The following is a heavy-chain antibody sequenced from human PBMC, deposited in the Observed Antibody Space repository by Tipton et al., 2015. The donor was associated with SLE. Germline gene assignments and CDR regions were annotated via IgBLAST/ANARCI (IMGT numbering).Heavy chain of an antibody. V-gene: IGHV4-59*01. CDR2: IYYSGST. J-gene: IGHJ4*02. D-gene: IGHD6-19*01. CDR1: GGSISTYF. Sequence: TLSLTCTVSGGSISTYFWNWVRQPPGKGLEWIGYIYYSGSTNYNPSLKSRVTISVDTSKNQFSLKLASVTAADTAVYYCAREGSVAGMNDYWGQGTLVTVSS. CDR3: AREGSVAGMNDY.